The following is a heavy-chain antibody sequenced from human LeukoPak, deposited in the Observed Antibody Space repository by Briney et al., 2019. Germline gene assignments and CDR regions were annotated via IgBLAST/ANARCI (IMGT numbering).Heavy chain of an antibody. CDR3: AAGDWFDP. J-gene: IGHJ5*02. CDR2: IVVGSGNR. CDR1: GFAFTSSA. Sequence: GAAVKVSCKASGFAFTSSAVQWVRQARGQRLEWIVCIVVGSGNRNYAQKFQERVTITRYMSTSTAYMELSSLRSEDTAVYYCAAGDWFDPWGQGTLVTVSS. V-gene: IGHV1-58*01.